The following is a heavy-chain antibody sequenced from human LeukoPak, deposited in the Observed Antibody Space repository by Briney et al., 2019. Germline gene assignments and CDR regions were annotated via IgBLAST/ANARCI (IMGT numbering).Heavy chain of an antibody. J-gene: IGHJ4*02. CDR3: ARGYSSSWLDY. CDR2: INPNSGGT. D-gene: IGHD6-13*01. V-gene: IGHV1-2*06. Sequence: ASVKASCKASGYTFTAFYMHWVRQAPGQGLEWMGRINPNSGGTKYAQKFQGRVTMTTDTSINTAYLELSRLRSDDTAVYYCARGYSSSWLDYWGQGTLVTVSS. CDR1: GYTFTAFY.